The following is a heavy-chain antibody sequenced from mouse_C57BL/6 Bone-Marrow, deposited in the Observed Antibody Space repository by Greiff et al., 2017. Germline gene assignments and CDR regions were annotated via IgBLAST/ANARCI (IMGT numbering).Heavy chain of an antibody. Sequence: QVQLQQSGAELVRPGASVTLSCKASGYTFTDYEMHWVKQTPVHGLEWIGAIDPETGGTAYSQKFKGKAILTADKSSSTAYMELRSLTSEDSAVYYCTRSGQLVYAMDYWGQGTSVTVSS. V-gene: IGHV1-15*01. J-gene: IGHJ4*01. CDR2: IDPETGGT. CDR3: TRSGQLVYAMDY. CDR1: GYTFTDYE. D-gene: IGHD1-3*01.